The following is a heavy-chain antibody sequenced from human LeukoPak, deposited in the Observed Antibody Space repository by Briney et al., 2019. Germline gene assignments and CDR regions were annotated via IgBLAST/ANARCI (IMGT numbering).Heavy chain of an antibody. Sequence: GGSLRLSCAASGFTVSSTHMGWVRQAPGKGLEWVSVIYSGGAAYYPDSVKGRFTISRDNSKNTLYLQMNSLRAEDTAVYYCARDPGGLKSSIAAPAEYWGQGTLVTVSS. CDR3: ARDPGGLKSSIAAPAEY. J-gene: IGHJ4*02. CDR2: IYSGGAA. D-gene: IGHD6-6*01. CDR1: GFTVSSTH. V-gene: IGHV3-66*01.